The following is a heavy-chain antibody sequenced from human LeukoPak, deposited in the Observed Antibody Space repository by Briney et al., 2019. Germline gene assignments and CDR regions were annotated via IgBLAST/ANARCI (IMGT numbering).Heavy chain of an antibody. CDR3: ARSTGSSALRT. CDR2: IFYSGTA. Sequence: SETLSLTCSVSGASMNSHYWSWIRQPPGKGLEWIGNIFYSGTANYKSSLKSRVRISLDRSKNQFFLRLNSVTAADTAIYFCARSTGSSALRTWGQGVLVTVSP. J-gene: IGHJ4*02. CDR1: GASMNSHY. V-gene: IGHV4-59*11. D-gene: IGHD3-10*01.